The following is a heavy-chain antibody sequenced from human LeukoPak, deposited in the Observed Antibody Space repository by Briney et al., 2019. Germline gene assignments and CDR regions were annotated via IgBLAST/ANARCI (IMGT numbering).Heavy chain of an antibody. D-gene: IGHD6-13*01. J-gene: IGHJ3*02. V-gene: IGHV4-59*08. Sequence: PSETLSLTCTISDGSISTYYWSWIRQPPGKGLEWIGYIYYSGSTNYNPSLKSRVTISVDTSKNQFSLKLSSVTAADTAVYYSARLDYTSNWYDGGAFDIWGQGTMVTVSS. CDR1: DGSISTYY. CDR2: IYYSGST. CDR3: ARLDYTSNWYDGGAFDI.